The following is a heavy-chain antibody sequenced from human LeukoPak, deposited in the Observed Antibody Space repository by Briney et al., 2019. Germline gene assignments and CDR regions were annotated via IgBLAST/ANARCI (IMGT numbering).Heavy chain of an antibody. CDR3: AREGGTDTHDWYFDL. J-gene: IGHJ2*01. Sequence: PGGSLRLSCAASGFTLSNYWMIHWVRQVPGKGLQWVSRINNDGNLKTDGRDTGYADSVKGRFTISTDNAKNTLYLQMNSLRAGDTAVYYCAREGGTDTHDWYFDLWGRGTQVTVSS. CDR1: GFTLSNYW. V-gene: IGHV3-74*01. D-gene: IGHD2-2*02. CDR2: INNDGNLKTDGRDT.